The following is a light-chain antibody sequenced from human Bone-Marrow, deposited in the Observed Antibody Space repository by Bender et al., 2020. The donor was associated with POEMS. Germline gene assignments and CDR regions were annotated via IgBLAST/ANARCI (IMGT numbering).Light chain of an antibody. Sequence: QSALTQPPSASGSPGQSVTISCTGTSSDVGSSNYVSWYQQHPGKAPKLIIFEVTQRPSGVPDRFSGSKSGNTASLTVSGLQAEDEADYYCSSYAGRNNFKVFGGGTKLTVL. V-gene: IGLV2-8*01. CDR2: EVT. CDR1: SSDVGSSNY. CDR3: SSYAGRNNFKV. J-gene: IGLJ2*01.